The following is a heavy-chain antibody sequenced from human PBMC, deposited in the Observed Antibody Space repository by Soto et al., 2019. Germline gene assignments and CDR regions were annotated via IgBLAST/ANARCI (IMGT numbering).Heavy chain of an antibody. Sequence: QVQLQESGPGLVKPSETLSLTCSVSGDSLSSYYWTWIRQSPEMGLEWIAAVSYTGRTHYNPPLKSRVTRSLDTSNSQASVRLTSVTTAHTASYCVAMVVIRGWGGGDWFAPWGQGVRVTGSA. D-gene: IGHD3-10*01. V-gene: IGHV4-59*03. CDR1: GDSLSSYY. CDR2: VSYTGRT. CDR3: AMVVIRGWGGGDWFAP. J-gene: IGHJ5*02.